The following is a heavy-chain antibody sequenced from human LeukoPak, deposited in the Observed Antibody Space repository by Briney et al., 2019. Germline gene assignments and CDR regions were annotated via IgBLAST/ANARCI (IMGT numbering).Heavy chain of an antibody. CDR2: INPNSGGT. V-gene: IGHV1-2*02. D-gene: IGHD3-22*01. CDR1: GYTFTDHY. J-gene: IGHJ4*02. CDR3: AALTGADSSGYYYASN. Sequence: GASVKVSCKTSGYTFTDHYMHWVRQAPGQGLEWMGWINPNSGGTKYAQKFQGRVTMTRDTSISTAYMELSRLRSDDTAVYYCAALTGADSSGYYYASNWGQGTLVTVSS.